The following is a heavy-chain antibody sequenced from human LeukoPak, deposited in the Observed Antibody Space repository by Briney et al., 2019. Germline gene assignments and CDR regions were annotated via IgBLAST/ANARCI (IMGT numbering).Heavy chain of an antibody. CDR2: ISSSSSTI. V-gene: IGHV3-48*02. Sequence: GGSLRLSCAASGFTFSSYSMNWVRQAPGKGLEWVSYISSSSSTIYYADSVKGRFTISRDNAKNSLYLQMNSLRDGDTAVYYCARVASNYYDSSGYYHYWGQGTLVTVSS. CDR3: ARVASNYYDSSGYYHY. D-gene: IGHD3-22*01. CDR1: GFTFSSYS. J-gene: IGHJ4*02.